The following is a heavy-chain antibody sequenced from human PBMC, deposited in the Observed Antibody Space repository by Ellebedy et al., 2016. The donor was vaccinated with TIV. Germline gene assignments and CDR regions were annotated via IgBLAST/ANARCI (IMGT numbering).Heavy chain of an antibody. CDR3: AKGGEYYYGSGSYTWFDP. CDR2: ISISGGST. Sequence: GESLKISCAASGFTFSSYAMGWVRQAPGKGLEWVSGISISGGSTYYADSVKGRFTISRDNSKNTLYLQMNSLRAEDTAQYYCAKGGEYYYGSGSYTWFDPWGQGTLVTVSS. V-gene: IGHV3-23*01. J-gene: IGHJ5*02. CDR1: GFTFSSYA. D-gene: IGHD3-10*01.